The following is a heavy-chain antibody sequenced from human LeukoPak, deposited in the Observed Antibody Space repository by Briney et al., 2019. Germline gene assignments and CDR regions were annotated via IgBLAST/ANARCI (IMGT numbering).Heavy chain of an antibody. CDR1: GLTFSRYS. CDR2: ISSGSSYI. J-gene: IGHJ4*02. Sequence: PGGSLRLSCAASGLTFSRYSMNWVRQAPGKGLEWVSSISSGSSYIYYVDSVKGRFTVSRDNAKNSLYPQMNSLRAEDTAVYYCAKSDYFDSWGQGTLVTVSS. V-gene: IGHV3-21*01. CDR3: AKSDYFDS.